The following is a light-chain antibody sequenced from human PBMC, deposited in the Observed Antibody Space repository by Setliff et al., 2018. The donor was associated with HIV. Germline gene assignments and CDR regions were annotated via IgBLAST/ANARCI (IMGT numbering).Light chain of an antibody. CDR1: TSDIGNYNR. V-gene: IGLV2-18*02. Sequence: QSVLTQPPYVSGAPGQSVTISCTGSTSDIGNYNRVSWYQQPPGAAPKLIMYEVRHRPSGVPDRFSGSKSGSTASLSISWLQPEDEADYNCSSHTTSITFVFGTGTKVTVL. CDR3: SSHTTSITFV. J-gene: IGLJ1*01. CDR2: EVR.